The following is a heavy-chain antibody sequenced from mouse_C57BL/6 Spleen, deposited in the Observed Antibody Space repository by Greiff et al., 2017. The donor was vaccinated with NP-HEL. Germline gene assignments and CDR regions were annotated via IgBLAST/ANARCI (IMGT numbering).Heavy chain of an antibody. V-gene: IGHV5-4*01. CDR2: ISDGGSYT. J-gene: IGHJ2*01. CDR1: GFTFSSYA. Sequence: EVQLQQSGGGLVKPGGSLKLSCAASGFTFSSYAMSWVRQTPEKRLEWVATISDGGSYTYYPDNVKGRFTISRDNAKNNLYLQMSHLKSEDTAMYYCAREGGYYFDYWGQGTTLTVSS. CDR3: AREGGYYFDY.